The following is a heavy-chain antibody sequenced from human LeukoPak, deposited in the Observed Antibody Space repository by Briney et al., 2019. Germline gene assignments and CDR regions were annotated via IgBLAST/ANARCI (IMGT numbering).Heavy chain of an antibody. Sequence: PGGSLRLSCAASGFTFSSYAMSWVRQAPGKGLGWVSAISGSGGSTYYADSVKGRFTISRDNSKNTLYLQMNSLRAEDTAVYYCAKDLVASSGWYRGDYWGQGTLVTVSS. CDR1: GFTFSSYA. CDR2: ISGSGGST. V-gene: IGHV3-23*01. J-gene: IGHJ4*02. D-gene: IGHD6-19*01. CDR3: AKDLVASSGWYRGDY.